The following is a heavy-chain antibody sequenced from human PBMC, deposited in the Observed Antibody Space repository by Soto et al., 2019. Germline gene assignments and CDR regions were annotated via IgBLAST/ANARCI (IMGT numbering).Heavy chain of an antibody. J-gene: IGHJ6*04. Sequence: GGSLRLSCAATGSMFGTYWMSWVRQAPGKGLEWVANIKHDGNEKYYADSVKGRFTVSRDNVKNFLHLQMSSLRGDDTGVYFCVRATLSWGHYYFRGLDVWGKGT. CDR3: VRATLSWGHYYFRGLDV. CDR2: IKHDGNEK. CDR1: GSMFGTYW. D-gene: IGHD3-22*01. V-gene: IGHV3-7*01.